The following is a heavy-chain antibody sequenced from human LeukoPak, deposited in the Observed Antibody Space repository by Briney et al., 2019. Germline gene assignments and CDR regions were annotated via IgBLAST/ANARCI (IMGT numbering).Heavy chain of an antibody. CDR1: GFTFSSYG. CDR3: AKDSYDSSGYFY. V-gene: IGHV3-30*18. J-gene: IGHJ4*02. D-gene: IGHD3-22*01. Sequence: GGSLRLSCAASGFTFSSYGMHWVRQAPGKGLEWVAVISYDGSNKYYADSVKGRFTISRDNSKNTLYLQMNSLRAEDTAVYYCAKDSYDSSGYFYWGQGTLVTVSS. CDR2: ISYDGSNK.